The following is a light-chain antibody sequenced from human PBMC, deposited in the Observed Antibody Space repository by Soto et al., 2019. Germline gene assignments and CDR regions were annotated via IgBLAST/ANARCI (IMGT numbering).Light chain of an antibody. CDR1: QSVSSY. J-gene: IGKJ4*01. Sequence: EIVLPQSPATLSLSPGERATLSCRASQSVSSYLAWYQQKPGQAPRLLIYDASNRATGIPARCSGSGSGTDFTRTISSLEPADFAVYYCQQRSNWPLTFGGGTKVAIK. CDR2: DAS. V-gene: IGKV3-11*01. CDR3: QQRSNWPLT.